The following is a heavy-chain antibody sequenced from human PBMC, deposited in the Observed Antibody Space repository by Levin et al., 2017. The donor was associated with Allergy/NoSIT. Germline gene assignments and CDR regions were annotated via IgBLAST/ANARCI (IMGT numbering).Heavy chain of an antibody. Sequence: GGSLRLSCAASGFSFESYAMPWVRQAPGKGLEWVAVISYHGSDEYYADSVKGRFTVSRDNSKNMLFLDMNSLRIEDTAVYYCARDISHNFDWLSRLRDWGQGSLATVSS. V-gene: IGHV3-30-3*01. D-gene: IGHD3-9*01. CDR2: ISYHGSDE. CDR1: GFSFESYA. J-gene: IGHJ4*02. CDR3: ARDISHNFDWLSRLRD.